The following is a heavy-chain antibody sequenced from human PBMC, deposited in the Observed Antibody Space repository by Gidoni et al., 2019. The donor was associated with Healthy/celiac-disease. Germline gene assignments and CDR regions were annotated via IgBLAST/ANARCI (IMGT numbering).Heavy chain of an antibody. Sequence: QVQLQESGPGLVKPSETLSLTCTVSGGSISSYYWSWIRQPPGKGLEWIGYIYYSGSTNYNPSLKSRVTISVDTSKNQFSLKLSSVTAADTAVYYCARVDDSSSTSFDYWGQGTLVTVSS. CDR3: ARVDDSSSTSFDY. V-gene: IGHV4-59*01. J-gene: IGHJ4*02. D-gene: IGHD6-13*01. CDR2: IYYSGST. CDR1: GGSISSYY.